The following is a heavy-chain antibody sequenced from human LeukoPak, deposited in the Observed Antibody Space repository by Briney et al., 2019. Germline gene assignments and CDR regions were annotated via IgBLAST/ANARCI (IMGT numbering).Heavy chain of an antibody. CDR3: AKNVYSSSWSTLDY. CDR1: GFTFSSYW. CDR2: IKQDGSAK. V-gene: IGHV3-7*03. D-gene: IGHD6-13*01. Sequence: GGSLRLSCAASGFTFSSYWMTWVRQAPGKGLAWVAHIKQDGSAKYYMDSVKGRFTISRDNAKNSLYLQMNSLRAEDTAVYYCAKNVYSSSWSTLDYWGQGTLVTVSS. J-gene: IGHJ4*02.